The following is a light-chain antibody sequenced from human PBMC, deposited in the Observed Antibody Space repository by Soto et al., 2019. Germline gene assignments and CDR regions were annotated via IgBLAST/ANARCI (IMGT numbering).Light chain of an antibody. CDR3: QQYYGTPIT. V-gene: IGKV4-1*01. J-gene: IGKJ5*01. CDR1: RSVLYSSNNKNY. CDR2: WAS. Sequence: DIMMTQSPDSLAVSLGERATINCKSSRSVLYSSNNKNYLAWYQQKPGQPPKLLIYWASTRESGVPDRFSGSGSGTDFTLAISSLQAEDVAVYYCQQYYGTPITFGQGTRLEIK.